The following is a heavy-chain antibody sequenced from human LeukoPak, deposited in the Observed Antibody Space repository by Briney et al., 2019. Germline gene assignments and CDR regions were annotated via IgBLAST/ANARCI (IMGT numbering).Heavy chain of an antibody. J-gene: IGHJ3*02. Sequence: SVKVSCKASGGTFSSYAISWVRQAPGQGLEWMGGINPIFGTANYAQKFQGRVTITTDESTSTAYMELSSLRSEDTAVYYCARDRTRRDGYNFGAFDIWGQGTMVTVSS. CDR2: INPIFGTA. CDR1: GGTFSSYA. V-gene: IGHV1-69*05. CDR3: ARDRTRRDGYNFGAFDI. D-gene: IGHD5-24*01.